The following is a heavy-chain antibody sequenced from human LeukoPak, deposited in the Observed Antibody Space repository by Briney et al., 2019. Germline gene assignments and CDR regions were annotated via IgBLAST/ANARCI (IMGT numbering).Heavy chain of an antibody. V-gene: IGHV4-39*01. D-gene: IGHD3-3*01. CDR3: ARRPYYDFWIAWFDP. CDR1: GGSISSSSYY. Sequence: SETLSLTCTVSGGSISSSSYYWGWIRQPPGKGLEWIGSIYYSGSTYYNPSLKSRVTICVDTSKNQFSLKLSSVTAADTAVYYCARRPYYDFWIAWFDPWGQGTLVTVSS. CDR2: IYYSGST. J-gene: IGHJ5*02.